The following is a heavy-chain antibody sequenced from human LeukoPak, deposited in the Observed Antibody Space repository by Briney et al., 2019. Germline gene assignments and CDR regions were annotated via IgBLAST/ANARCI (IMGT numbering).Heavy chain of an antibody. V-gene: IGHV3-20*04. CDR3: ARNRCSGGTCYSSTYFDD. J-gene: IGHJ4*02. CDR1: GFTFDNYG. CDR2: INGNGGST. D-gene: IGHD2-15*01. Sequence: GGSLRLSCAASGFTFDNYGMSWVRQAPGKGLEWVSGINGNGGSTGYADSVKGRFTISRDNAKNSLYLQMNSLRAEDTALYYCARNRCSGGTCYSSTYFDDWGQGTLVTVSS.